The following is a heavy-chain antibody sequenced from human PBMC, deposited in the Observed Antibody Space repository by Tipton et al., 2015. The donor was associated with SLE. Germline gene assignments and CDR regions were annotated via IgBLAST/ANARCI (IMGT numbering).Heavy chain of an antibody. J-gene: IGHJ4*02. CDR2: LNYNGGA. D-gene: IGHD4-11*01. CDR3: ARFDYSNWDDY. Sequence: TLSLTCSVSGGSITNKYWSWIRQPPGKGLEWIGYLNYNGGATYSPSLKSRVTTSVDTSKNQFSLNLTSVTAADTAVYFCARFDYSNWDDYWGQGTLVTVSS. V-gene: IGHV4-59*12. CDR1: GGSITNKY.